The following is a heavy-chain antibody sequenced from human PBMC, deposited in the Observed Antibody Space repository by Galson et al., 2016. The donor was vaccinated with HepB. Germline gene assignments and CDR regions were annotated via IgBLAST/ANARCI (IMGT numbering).Heavy chain of an antibody. D-gene: IGHD3-3*02. J-gene: IGHJ4*02. CDR3: AKHHFWSGYYVDS. CDR1: GYTFSSYA. Sequence: LRLSRAASGYTFSSYAMSWVRQAPGKGLEWVSAMGGSGGTTSYADSVKGRFTISRDNSKNTLFLQMNSLRAEDTAIYYCAKHHFWSGYYVDSWGQGTLVTVSS. CDR2: MGGSGGTT. V-gene: IGHV3-23*01.